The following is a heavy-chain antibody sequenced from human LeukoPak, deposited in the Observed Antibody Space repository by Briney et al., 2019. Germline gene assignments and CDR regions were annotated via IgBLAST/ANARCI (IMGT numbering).Heavy chain of an antibody. D-gene: IGHD5-12*01. V-gene: IGHV3-73*01. Sequence: GGSLRPSCAASGFTFSGSAVHWVRQASGKGLEWVGRIRSKANSYATAYAASVKGRFTISRDDSKNTAYLQMNSLKTEDTAVYYCTRLLSDGYYYFDYWGQGTLVTVSS. CDR1: GFTFSGSA. CDR2: IRSKANSYAT. J-gene: IGHJ4*02. CDR3: TRLLSDGYYYFDY.